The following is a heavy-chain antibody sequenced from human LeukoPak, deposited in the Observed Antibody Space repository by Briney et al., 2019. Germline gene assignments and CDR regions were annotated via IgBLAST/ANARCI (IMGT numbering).Heavy chain of an antibody. CDR2: ISAYNGNT. D-gene: IGHD4/OR15-4a*01. V-gene: IGHV1-18*01. Sequence: ASVKVSCKASGYTFTSYGISWVRQAPGQGLEGMGWISAYNGNTTYEQKLQGRVTMTTDTSTSTAYMELRSLRSDDTAVYYCARGGGRLGYGDKLIDYWGQGTLVTVSS. CDR3: ARGGGRLGYGDKLIDY. CDR1: GYTFTSYG. J-gene: IGHJ4*02.